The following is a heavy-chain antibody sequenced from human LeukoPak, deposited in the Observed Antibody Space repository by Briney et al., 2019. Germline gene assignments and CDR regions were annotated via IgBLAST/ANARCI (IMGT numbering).Heavy chain of an antibody. CDR1: GYTFTSYG. D-gene: IGHD6-19*01. J-gene: IGHJ4*02. CDR2: ISAYNGNT. CDR3: ARVVAVAGTALFDY. V-gene: IGHV1-18*01. Sequence: GASVKVSCKASGYTFTSYGISWVRQAPGQGLEWMGWISAYNGNTNYAQKLQGRVTMTTDTSTSTAYMELRSPRSDDTAVYYCARVVAVAGTALFDYWGQGTLVTVSS.